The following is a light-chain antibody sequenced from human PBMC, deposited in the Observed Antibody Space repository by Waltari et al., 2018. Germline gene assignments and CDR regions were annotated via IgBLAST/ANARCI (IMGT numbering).Light chain of an antibody. Sequence: ASQRLPKAYIAGYQQKPSQAPRRLIYGASSRAAGSPDRFSGSGAGTDFSLTISRLEPEDSAVYYCQQYGSSVLYTFGQGTKLEIK. V-gene: IGKV3-20*01. CDR1: QRLPKAY. CDR3: QQYGSSVLYT. J-gene: IGKJ2*01. CDR2: GAS.